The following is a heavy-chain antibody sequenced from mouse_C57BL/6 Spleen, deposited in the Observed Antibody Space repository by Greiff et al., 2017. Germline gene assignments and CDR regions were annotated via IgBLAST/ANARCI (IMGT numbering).Heavy chain of an antibody. CDR1: GYTFTSYW. CDR2: IDPSDSYT. D-gene: IGHD3-3*01. V-gene: IGHV1-50*01. J-gene: IGHJ3*01. Sequence: VQLQQPGAELVKPGASVKLSCKASGYTFTSYWMQWVKQRPGQGLEWIGEIDPSDSYTNYNQKFKGKATLTVDTSSSTAYMQLSSLTSEDSAVYYCARRDGEGFAYWGQGTLVTVSA. CDR3: ARRDGEGFAY.